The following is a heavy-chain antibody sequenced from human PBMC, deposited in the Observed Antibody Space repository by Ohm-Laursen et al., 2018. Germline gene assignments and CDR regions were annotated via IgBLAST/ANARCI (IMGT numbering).Heavy chain of an antibody. V-gene: IGHV3-21*01. CDR2: ISSGSRYI. Sequence: SLRLSCAASGFTFDDYAMNWVRQAPGEGLEWVSSISSGSRYIHYADSVQGRFTLSRDDAKNSLYLQMNSLRAEDTALYYCARTTQYGEFIPWYFDLWGRGTLVTVSS. D-gene: IGHD4-17*01. CDR1: GFTFDDYA. J-gene: IGHJ2*01. CDR3: ARTTQYGEFIPWYFDL.